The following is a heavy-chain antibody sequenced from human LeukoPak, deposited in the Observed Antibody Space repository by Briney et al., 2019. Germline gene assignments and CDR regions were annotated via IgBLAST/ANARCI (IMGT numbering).Heavy chain of an antibody. V-gene: IGHV3-43*02. J-gene: IGHJ4*02. CDR1: GFTFDNCA. Sequence: GGSLRLSCAASGFTFDNCAMHWVRQAPGKGLEWVSLISGDGGDTFYADSVKGRFTISRDNSKNSLYLQMNGVRTEDTALYYCAKDMEDWGLEDYWGQGTLVTVSS. CDR2: ISGDGGDT. D-gene: IGHD3/OR15-3a*01. CDR3: AKDMEDWGLEDY.